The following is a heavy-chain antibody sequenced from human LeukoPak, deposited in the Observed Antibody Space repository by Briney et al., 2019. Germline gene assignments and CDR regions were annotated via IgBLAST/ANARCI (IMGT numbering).Heavy chain of an antibody. CDR1: GFTFSSYA. V-gene: IGHV3-30-3*01. CDR2: ISYDGSNK. J-gene: IGHJ4*02. Sequence: PGGSLRLSCAASGFTFSSYAIPWVRQAPGEGMEWVAVISYDGSNKYYADSVKGRFTISRDNSKNTLYLQMNSLRAEDTAVYYCARRQIYGDYAEYWGQGTLVTVSS. D-gene: IGHD4-17*01. CDR3: ARRQIYGDYAEY.